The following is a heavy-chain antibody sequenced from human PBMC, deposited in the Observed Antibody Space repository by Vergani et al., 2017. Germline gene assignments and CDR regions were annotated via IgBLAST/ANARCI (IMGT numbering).Heavy chain of an antibody. D-gene: IGHD6-19*01. Sequence: EAQLLESGGGLAQPGGSLRLSCAATGFSFAGYAMTWVRQAPGKGPEWVSAIGTAGDTYYPGSVKGRFTISRENAKNSLYLQMNSLRAGDTAVYYCARAYSSGWYDYWGQGTLVTVSS. CDR1: GFSFAGYA. CDR3: ARAYSSGWYDY. J-gene: IGHJ4*02. CDR2: IGTAGDT. V-gene: IGHV3-13*01.